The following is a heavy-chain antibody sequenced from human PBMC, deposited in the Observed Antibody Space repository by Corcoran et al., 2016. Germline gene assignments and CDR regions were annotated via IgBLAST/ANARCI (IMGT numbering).Heavy chain of an antibody. CDR3: AGGVGARAYWYFDL. J-gene: IGHJ2*01. Sequence: QVQLQESGPGLVKPSETLSLTCTVSGGSLSSHYWSWIRQPPGKGLEYIGYMYYSGSTNYNPSLKSRVTISVDTSKNQFSLKLGSVTAADTAVYYCAGGVGARAYWYFDLWGRGTLVTVSS. CDR2: MYYSGST. D-gene: IGHD1-26*01. V-gene: IGHV4-59*11. CDR1: GGSLSSHY.